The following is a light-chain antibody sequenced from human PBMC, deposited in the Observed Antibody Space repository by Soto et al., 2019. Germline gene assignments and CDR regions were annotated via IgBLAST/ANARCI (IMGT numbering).Light chain of an antibody. J-gene: IGLJ3*02. CDR3: QTWGTGLWV. CDR1: SGHSNYA. Sequence: QSVLTQSPSASASLGASVKLTCTLSSGHSNYAIAWHQQQPEKGPRYLMKLNSDGSHSKGDGIPDRFSGSSSGAERYLTISSLQSEDEADYYCQTWGTGLWVSGGGTKLTVL. V-gene: IGLV4-69*01. CDR2: LNSDGSH.